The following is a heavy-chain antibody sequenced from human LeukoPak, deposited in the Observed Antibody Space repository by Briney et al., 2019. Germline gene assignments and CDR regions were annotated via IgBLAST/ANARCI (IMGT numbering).Heavy chain of an antibody. D-gene: IGHD7-27*01. J-gene: IGHJ4*02. Sequence: GGSLRLSCAASGFTFSNYNMNWVRQAPGKGLEWVSSISSSSSYIYYADSVKGRFSISRDNAESSLYLQMNSLRVEDTAVYYCGRGHWGLDYWGQGTLVTVSS. CDR1: GFTFSNYN. CDR2: ISSSSSYI. CDR3: GRGHWGLDY. V-gene: IGHV3-21*01.